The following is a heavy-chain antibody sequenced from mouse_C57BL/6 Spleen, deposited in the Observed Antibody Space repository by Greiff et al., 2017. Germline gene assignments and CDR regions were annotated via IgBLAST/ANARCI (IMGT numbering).Heavy chain of an antibody. CDR2: IRNKANGYTT. CDR1: GFTFTDYY. CDR3: ARSATVVAYYYAMDY. Sequence: EVKLQESGGGLVQPGGSLSLSCAASGFTFTDYYMSWVRQPPGKALEWLGFIRNKANGYTTEYSASVKGRFTISRDKSQSILYLQMNALRAEDSATYYCARSATVVAYYYAMDYWGQGTSVTVSS. D-gene: IGHD1-1*01. V-gene: IGHV7-3*01. J-gene: IGHJ4*01.